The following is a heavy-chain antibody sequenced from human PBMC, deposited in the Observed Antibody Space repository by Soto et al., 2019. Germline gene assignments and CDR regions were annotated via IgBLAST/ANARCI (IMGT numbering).Heavy chain of an antibody. CDR2: IIPILGIA. V-gene: IGHV1-69*04. Sequence: ASVKVSCKASGGTFSSYTISWVRQAPGQGLEWMGRIIPILGIANYAQKFQGRVTITADKSTSTAYMELSSLRSEDTAVYYCARDRAYSSSWYFDYWGQGTLVTVSS. J-gene: IGHJ4*02. D-gene: IGHD6-13*01. CDR3: ARDRAYSSSWYFDY. CDR1: GGTFSSYT.